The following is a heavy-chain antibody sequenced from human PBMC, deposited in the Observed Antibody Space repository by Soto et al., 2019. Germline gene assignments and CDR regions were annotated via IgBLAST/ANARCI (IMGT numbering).Heavy chain of an antibody. V-gene: IGHV4-59*08. J-gene: IGHJ4*02. Sequence: QVQLQESGPGLVKPSETLSLTCTLSGGSISTYYWSWIRQPPGKGLEWIGYVYYRATTSYNPSLKIRVTLSADTATNQFSLNLRSVTAADTDVYFCARIRSVFSGGRNDYWVQGILVTVSS. CDR2: VYYRATT. CDR3: ARIRSVFSGGRNDY. CDR1: GGSISTYY. D-gene: IGHD2-15*01.